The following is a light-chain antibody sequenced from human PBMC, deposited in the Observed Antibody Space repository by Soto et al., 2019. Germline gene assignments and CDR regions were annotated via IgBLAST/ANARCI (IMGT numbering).Light chain of an antibody. J-gene: IGLJ2*01. CDR1: SSDVGGYNY. CDR2: DVC. CDR3: SSYTSTSAVV. Sequence: QSALTQPASVSGSPGQSITISCTGTSSDVGGYNYVSWYQQHPGKAPKLMIYDVCNRPSGVSNRFSGSKSDNTASLAISGLQAEDEADYYCSSYTSTSAVVFGGGTKVTVL. V-gene: IGLV2-14*01.